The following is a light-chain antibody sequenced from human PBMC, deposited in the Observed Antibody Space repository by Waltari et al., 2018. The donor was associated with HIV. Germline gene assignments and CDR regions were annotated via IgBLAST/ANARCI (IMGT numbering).Light chain of an antibody. CDR1: KLDNQY. Sequence: SYELTQPPSLSVSPGQTASIPCSGKKLDNQYVCWYHQRPGQSPVLVIYQDTKRPSDIPERFSGSSSGDTATLTISETQTVDEGDYYCQAWDSTVAVFGGGTRLTVL. V-gene: IGLV3-1*01. CDR2: QDT. CDR3: QAWDSTVAV. J-gene: IGLJ2*01.